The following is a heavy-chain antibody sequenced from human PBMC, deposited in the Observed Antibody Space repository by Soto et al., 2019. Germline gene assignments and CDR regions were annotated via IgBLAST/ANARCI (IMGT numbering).Heavy chain of an antibody. V-gene: IGHV2-5*01. Sequence: QITLKESGPTLVKPTQTLTLTCTFSGFSLSTSGVGVGWIRQPPGKALEWLALIYWNDDKRYSPSLKSRLTITKDTSKNQVVLTMTNMDPVDTATYYCAHRALELGTRRLLGDYWGQGTLVTVSS. CDR2: IYWNDDK. CDR1: GFSLSTSGVG. D-gene: IGHD7-27*01. CDR3: AHRALELGTRRLLGDY. J-gene: IGHJ4*02.